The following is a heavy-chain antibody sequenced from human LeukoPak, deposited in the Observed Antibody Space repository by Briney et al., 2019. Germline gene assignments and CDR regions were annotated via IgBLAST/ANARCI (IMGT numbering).Heavy chain of an antibody. CDR2: IYPGDSDT. D-gene: IGHD3-22*01. V-gene: IGHV5-51*01. CDR1: GYSFTSYW. CDR3: ARADTYYYDSSGYYWEAYFGY. Sequence: KPGESLKISCKGSGYSFTSYWIGWVRPMPGKGLEWMGIIYPGDSDTRYSPSFQGQVTISADKSISTPYLQWSSLKASDTAMYYCARADTYYYDSSGYYWEAYFGYWGQGTLVTVSS. J-gene: IGHJ4*02.